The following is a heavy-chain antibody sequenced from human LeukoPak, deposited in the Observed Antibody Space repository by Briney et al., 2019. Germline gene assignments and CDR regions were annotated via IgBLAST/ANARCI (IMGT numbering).Heavy chain of an antibody. Sequence: GGSLRLSCAASGFTFSSYGMSWVRQAPGKGLEWVAVISYDGSNKYYADSVKGRFTISRDNSKNTLYLQMNSLRAEDTAVYYCAKVSADRVHYYMDVWGKGTTVTVSS. CDR1: GFTFSSYG. J-gene: IGHJ6*03. D-gene: IGHD2/OR15-2a*01. CDR2: ISYDGSNK. V-gene: IGHV3-30*18. CDR3: AKVSADRVHYYMDV.